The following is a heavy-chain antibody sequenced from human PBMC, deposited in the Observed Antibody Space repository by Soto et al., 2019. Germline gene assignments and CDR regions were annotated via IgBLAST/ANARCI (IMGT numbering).Heavy chain of an antibody. CDR1: GIDVSLNY. Sequence: HPGGSLRLSCAVSGIDVSLNYMNWVRQAPGMGLEWVSGLDVDYDTSYADSVKGRFTISRDHSTNTAFLQMTNVRVEDTAVYYCATAVAFGEYNFDYWGQGIPVTVSS. CDR2: LDVDYDT. J-gene: IGHJ4*02. CDR3: ATAVAFGEYNFDY. D-gene: IGHD3-10*01. V-gene: IGHV3-53*01.